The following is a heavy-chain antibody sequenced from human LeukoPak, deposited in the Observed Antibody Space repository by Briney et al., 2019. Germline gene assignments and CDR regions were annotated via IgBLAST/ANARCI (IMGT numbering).Heavy chain of an antibody. CDR2: ILHDGSDK. CDR3: ARDSGSGSNDYSFDY. CDR1: GFNFRRHG. Sequence: GGSLRLSCAASGFNFRRHGLHWVRQAPGKGLEWVTIILHDGSDKYYADSVKGRFTVSRDNSKNTLYLQMNNLRPQDTAVYYCARDSGSGSNDYSFDYWSQGTLATVSS. D-gene: IGHD3-10*01. J-gene: IGHJ4*02. V-gene: IGHV3-30*04.